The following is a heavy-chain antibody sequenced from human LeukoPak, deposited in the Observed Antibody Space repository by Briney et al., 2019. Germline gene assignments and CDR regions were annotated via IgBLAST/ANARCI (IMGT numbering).Heavy chain of an antibody. Sequence: PGGSLRLSCAASGFTFSSYWMSWVRQAPGKGLEWVANIKQDGSEKYYVDSVKGRFTISRDNAKSSLYLQMNSLRAEDTAVYYCAYSSGWYTIRTYFDYWGQGTLVTVSS. V-gene: IGHV3-7*01. D-gene: IGHD6-19*01. J-gene: IGHJ4*02. CDR2: IKQDGSEK. CDR1: GFTFSSYW. CDR3: AYSSGWYTIRTYFDY.